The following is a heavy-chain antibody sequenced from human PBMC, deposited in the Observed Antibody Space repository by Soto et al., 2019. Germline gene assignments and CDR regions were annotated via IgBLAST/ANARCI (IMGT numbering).Heavy chain of an antibody. CDR2: ISWNSGSI. J-gene: IGHJ4*02. D-gene: IGHD4-17*01. Sequence: EVQLVESGGGLVQPGRSLRLSCAASGFTFDDYAMHWVRQAPGKGLEWVSGISWNSGSIGYADSVKGRFTISRDNAKNSLYLKMNSLRAEDTALYYCAKDPSLGDTVTTLWYFDYWGQGTLVTVSS. CDR1: GFTFDDYA. CDR3: AKDPSLGDTVTTLWYFDY. V-gene: IGHV3-9*01.